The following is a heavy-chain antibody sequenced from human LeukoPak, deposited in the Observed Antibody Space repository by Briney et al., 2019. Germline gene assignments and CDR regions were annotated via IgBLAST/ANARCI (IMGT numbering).Heavy chain of an antibody. CDR2: ISAYNGNT. D-gene: IGHD1-26*01. V-gene: IGHV1-18*01. CDR3: ASCPSGSQLVWLDY. J-gene: IGHJ4*02. Sequence: ASVKVSCKASGDTFTSYGISWVRQAPGQGLEWMGWISAYNGNTNYAQKLQGRVTMTIDTSTSTAYMELRSLRSDDTAVYYCASCPSGSQLVWLDYSGQGTLVTVSS. CDR1: GDTFTSYG.